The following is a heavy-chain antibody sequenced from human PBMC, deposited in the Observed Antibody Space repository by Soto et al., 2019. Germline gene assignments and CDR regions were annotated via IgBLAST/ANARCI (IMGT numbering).Heavy chain of an antibody. Sequence: GGSLRLSCAASGFTFSSYGMHWVRQAPGKGLEWVAVISYDGSNKYYADSVKGRFTISRDNSKNTLYLQMNSLRAEDTAVYYCAKGLTTVTTMDYWGQGTLVTVSS. CDR2: ISYDGSNK. CDR3: AKGLTTVTTMDY. V-gene: IGHV3-30*18. CDR1: GFTFSSYG. D-gene: IGHD4-17*01. J-gene: IGHJ4*02.